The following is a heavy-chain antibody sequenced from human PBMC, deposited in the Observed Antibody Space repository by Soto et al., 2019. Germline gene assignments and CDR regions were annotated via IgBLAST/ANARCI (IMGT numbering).Heavy chain of an antibody. J-gene: IGHJ5*02. D-gene: IGHD3-10*01. CDR1: GGSFSGYY. V-gene: IGHV4-34*01. Sequence: QVQLQQWGAGLLKSSETLSLTCAVYGGSFSGYYWNWLRQPPGEGLVWIGKIDQSGSTTYKPSLRSRVPLSLDTTRRQFALSLTSGPAMAAAASYRARARDTVVQGAKNWCDPGGQGTPLIVSA. CDR2: IDQSGST. CDR3: ARARDTVVQGAKNWCDP.